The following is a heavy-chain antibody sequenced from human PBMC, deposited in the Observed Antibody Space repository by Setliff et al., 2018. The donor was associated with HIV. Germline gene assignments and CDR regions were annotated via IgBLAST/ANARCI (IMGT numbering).Heavy chain of an antibody. V-gene: IGHV5-51*01. CDR3: ARQPYYYGSGSADH. D-gene: IGHD3-10*01. Sequence: ESLKISCKGSGYKFGDYWIGWVRQMPGKGPEWMGIIYPGDSETRHSPSFEGQVTISADKSISTAYLKWNSLKASDTAMYYCARQPYYYGSGSADHWGQGTLVTVSS. CDR2: IYPGDSET. J-gene: IGHJ5*02. CDR1: GYKFGDYW.